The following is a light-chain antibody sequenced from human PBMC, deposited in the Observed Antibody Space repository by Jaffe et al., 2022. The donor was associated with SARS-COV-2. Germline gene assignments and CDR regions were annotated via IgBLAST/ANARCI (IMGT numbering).Light chain of an antibody. V-gene: IGLV2-18*02. CDR3: SSMTTTTPRA. Sequence: QSALTQPPSVSGSPGQSVAISCTGTSSDVTFYNRVSWYQQPPGTAPKLLIYEVSNRPSGVPDRFSGSKSGNTASLTISGLQAEDEADYYCSSMTTTTPRAFGGGTKLTVL. J-gene: IGLJ3*02. CDR1: SSDVTFYNR. CDR2: EVS.